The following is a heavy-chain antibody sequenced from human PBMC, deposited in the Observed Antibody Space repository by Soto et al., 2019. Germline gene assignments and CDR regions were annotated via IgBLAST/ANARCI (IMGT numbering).Heavy chain of an antibody. CDR3: ARGDYCTDGICYKTSTDY. CDR2: INHMGST. D-gene: IGHD2-8*01. V-gene: IGHV4-34*01. J-gene: IGHJ4*02. CDR1: GGTFSGYF. Sequence: SQTLSLSCAVYGGTFSGYFWGWIRQSPDKRLEWIGEINHMGSTNYNPSLRSRVTISVDTSKNQFSLRLSSVTAADTARYYCARGDYCTDGICYKTSTDYWGQGTLVTVSS.